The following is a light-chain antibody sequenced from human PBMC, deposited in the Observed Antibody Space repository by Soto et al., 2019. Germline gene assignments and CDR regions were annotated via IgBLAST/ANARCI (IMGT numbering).Light chain of an antibody. CDR3: QQRNVWPPIT. CDR1: QSVRTS. Sequence: EVVLTQSPATLALSPCERATLSRRASQSVRTSLAWYQHKPGQAPRLVIYDASLRANGVPARFGGSGSGTDFTLTINSLEPEDFAVYYCQQRNVWPPITFGQGTRLEIK. V-gene: IGKV3-11*01. CDR2: DAS. J-gene: IGKJ5*01.